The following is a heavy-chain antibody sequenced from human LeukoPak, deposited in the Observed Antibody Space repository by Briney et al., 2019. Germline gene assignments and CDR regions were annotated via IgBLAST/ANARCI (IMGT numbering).Heavy chain of an antibody. CDR2: ISSSSSYI. CDR1: GFTFSSYS. D-gene: IGHD3-3*01. V-gene: IGHV3-21*01. CDR3: ARGHLYYDFWSGYQDDAFDI. J-gene: IGHJ3*02. Sequence: GGSLRLSCAASGFTFSSYSMNWVRQAPGKGLEWDSSISSSSSYIYYADSVKGRFTISRDNAKNSLYLQMNSLRAEDTAVYYCARGHLYYDFWSGYQDDAFDIWGQGTMVTVSS.